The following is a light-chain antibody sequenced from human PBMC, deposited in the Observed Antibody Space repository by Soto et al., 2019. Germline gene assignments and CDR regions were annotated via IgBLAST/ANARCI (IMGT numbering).Light chain of an antibody. J-gene: IGKJ3*01. V-gene: IGKV3-20*01. CDR1: QSVNTKY. Sequence: EIVLTQSPGTLSLSPGERATLSCRASQSVNTKYLAWYQQKPGQAPRLLISGVSSRATGIPDRFSGSGSGTDFILTISRVEPEDFAVYYCPQFGTSSLVTFGPGTKVDIK. CDR2: GVS. CDR3: PQFGTSSLVT.